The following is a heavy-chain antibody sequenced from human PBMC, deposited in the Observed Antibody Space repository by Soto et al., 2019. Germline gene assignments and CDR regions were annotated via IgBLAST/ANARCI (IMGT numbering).Heavy chain of an antibody. J-gene: IGHJ4*02. CDR3: ARAHSSGWYGY. Sequence: ASVKASCEASGYTFTSYGISWVRQAPGQGLEWMGWISAYNGNTNYAQKLQGRVTMTTDTSASTAYMELRSLRSDDTAVYYCARAHSSGWYGYWGQGTLVTVS. CDR2: ISAYNGNT. CDR1: GYTFTSYG. V-gene: IGHV1-18*01. D-gene: IGHD6-19*01.